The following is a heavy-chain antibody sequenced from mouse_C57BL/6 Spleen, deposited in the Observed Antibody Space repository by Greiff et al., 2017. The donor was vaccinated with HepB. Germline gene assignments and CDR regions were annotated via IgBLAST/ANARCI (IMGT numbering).Heavy chain of an antibody. Sequence: QVQLQQPGAELVRPGSSVKLSCKASGYTFTSYWMHWVKQRPIQGLEWIGNIDPSDSETHYNQKFKDKATLTVDKSSSTAYMQLSSLTSEDSAVYYCARETTVVKPHWYFDVWGTGTTFTVSS. J-gene: IGHJ1*03. CDR2: IDPSDSET. CDR1: GYTFTSYW. CDR3: ARETTVVKPHWYFDV. V-gene: IGHV1-52*01. D-gene: IGHD1-1*01.